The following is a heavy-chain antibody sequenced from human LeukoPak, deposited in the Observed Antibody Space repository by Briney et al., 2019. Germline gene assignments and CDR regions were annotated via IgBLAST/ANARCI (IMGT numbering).Heavy chain of an antibody. CDR3: ARDKSSSAEEYFDY. J-gene: IGHJ4*02. V-gene: IGHV1-2*02. CDR2: INPNSGGT. CDR1: GYTFTGYY. Sequence: GASVKVSCKASGYTFTGYYMHWMRQAPGQGLEWMGWINPNSGGTNYAQKFQGRVTMTRDTSISTAYMELSRLRSDDTAVYYCARDKSSSAEEYFDYWGQGTLVTVSS. D-gene: IGHD6-6*01.